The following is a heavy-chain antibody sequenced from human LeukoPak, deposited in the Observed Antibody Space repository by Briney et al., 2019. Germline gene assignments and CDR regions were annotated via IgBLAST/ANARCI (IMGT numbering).Heavy chain of an antibody. CDR2: IYYSGST. D-gene: IGHD3-3*01. V-gene: IGHV4-39*01. J-gene: IGHJ4*02. CDR1: GGSISSSSYY. Sequence: PSETLSLTCTVSGGSISSSSYYWGWIRQPPGKGLEWIGGIYYSGSTDYNPSLKSRVTISVDTSKNQFSLKLSSVTAADTAVYCCARRITIFGVVFDYWGQGTLVTVSS. CDR3: ARRITIFGVVFDY.